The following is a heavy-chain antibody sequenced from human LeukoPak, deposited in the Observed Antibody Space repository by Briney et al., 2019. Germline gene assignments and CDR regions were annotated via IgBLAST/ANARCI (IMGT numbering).Heavy chain of an antibody. CDR3: ARPAPGGTVMVRFDY. CDR1: GGSISSGTYY. J-gene: IGHJ4*02. Sequence: SETLSLTCTVSGGSISSGTYYWGWIRQPPGKGLEYIASISYTGNTYYNPSLKSRVTISVDTSKNQFSLKLRSLTAADTAVYYCARPAPGGTVMVRFDYWGQGTLVTVSS. CDR2: ISYTGNT. V-gene: IGHV4-39*01. D-gene: IGHD5-18*01.